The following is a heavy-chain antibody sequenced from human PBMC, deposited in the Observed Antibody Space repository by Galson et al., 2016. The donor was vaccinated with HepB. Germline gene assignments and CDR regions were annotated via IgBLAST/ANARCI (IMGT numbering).Heavy chain of an antibody. Sequence: LVKPTQTLTLTCTFSGFSLSSSGVGVSWIRQSPGKALEWLALIYWNDDKRYSPSLKSRLTITKDTSKNQVVLTLTNMDPVDTATYYCAHRRTSADYGSGKDHYFDYWGQGTLVTVSS. J-gene: IGHJ4*02. CDR2: IYWNDDK. D-gene: IGHD3-10*01. CDR3: AHRRTSADYGSGKDHYFDY. CDR1: GFSLSSSGVG. V-gene: IGHV2-5*01.